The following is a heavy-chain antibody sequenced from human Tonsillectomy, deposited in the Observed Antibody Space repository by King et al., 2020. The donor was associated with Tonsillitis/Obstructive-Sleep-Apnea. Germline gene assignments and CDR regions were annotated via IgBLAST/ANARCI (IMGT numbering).Heavy chain of an antibody. CDR2: ISYDGSNK. J-gene: IGHJ4*02. V-gene: IGHV3-30*01. D-gene: IGHD6-19*01. Sequence: VQLVESGGGVVQPGRSLRLFCAASGFTFSSYAMHWVRQAPGKGLEWVAVISYDGSNKYYADSVKGRFTISRDNSKNTLYLQMNSLRAEDTAVYYCARDRSIAVAGTCDYWGQGTLVTVSS. CDR1: GFTFSSYA. CDR3: ARDRSIAVAGTCDY.